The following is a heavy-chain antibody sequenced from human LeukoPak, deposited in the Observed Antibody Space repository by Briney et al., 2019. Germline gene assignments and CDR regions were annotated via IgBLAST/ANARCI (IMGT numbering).Heavy chain of an antibody. V-gene: IGHV4-39*01. CDR1: GGSFSGSY. Sequence: SETLSLTCAVYGGSFSGSYWGWIRQPPGKGLEWIGSIYYSGSTYYNPSHKSRVTISVDTSKNQFYLKLSSVTAADTAVYYCARRSTDYSDILTGGGVDPWGQGTLVTVSS. D-gene: IGHD3-9*01. CDR2: IYYSGST. CDR3: ARRSTDYSDILTGGGVDP. J-gene: IGHJ5*02.